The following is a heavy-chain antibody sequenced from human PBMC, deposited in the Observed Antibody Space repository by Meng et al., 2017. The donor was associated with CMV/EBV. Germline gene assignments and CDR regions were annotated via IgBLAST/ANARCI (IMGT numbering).Heavy chain of an antibody. Sequence: QVPVVDSGGASVQPGRPLRLSCAASGFTFSSYAMHWVRQAPGKGLEWVAVISYDGSNKYYADSVKGRFTISRDNSKNTLYLQMNSLRAEDTAVYYCARARPLMDYWGQGTLVTVSS. CDR3: ARARPLMDY. V-gene: IGHV3-30-3*01. CDR1: GFTFSSYA. J-gene: IGHJ4*02. D-gene: IGHD3-16*01. CDR2: ISYDGSNK.